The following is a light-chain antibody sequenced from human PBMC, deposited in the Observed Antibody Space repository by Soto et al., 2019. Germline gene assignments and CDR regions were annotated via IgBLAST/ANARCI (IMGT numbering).Light chain of an antibody. V-gene: IGLV1-51*01. CDR3: ASWDDNLNGPV. J-gene: IGLJ2*01. CDR1: SSNIGGNS. CDR2: DDN. Sequence: QSVMTQPPSVSAAPGQKVTISCSGSSSNIGGNSVSWYQQLPGTAPKLLIYDDNKRPSGIPDRFSGSKSGTSATLGITGFQTGDEADYYCASWDDNLNGPVFGRGTKLTVL.